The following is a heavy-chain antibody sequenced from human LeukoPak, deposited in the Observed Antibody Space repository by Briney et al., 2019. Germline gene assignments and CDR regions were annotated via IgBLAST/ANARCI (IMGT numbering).Heavy chain of an antibody. CDR1: GGSFSSYA. CDR3: ARDRRVGATHNWFDP. CDR2: IIPIFGTA. Sequence: SVKVSCKASGGSFSSYAISWVRQAPGQGLEWMGGIIPIFGTANYAQKFQGRVTITADESTSTAYMELSSLRSEDTAVYYCARDRRVGATHNWFDPWGQGTLVTVSS. V-gene: IGHV1-69*01. J-gene: IGHJ5*02. D-gene: IGHD1-26*01.